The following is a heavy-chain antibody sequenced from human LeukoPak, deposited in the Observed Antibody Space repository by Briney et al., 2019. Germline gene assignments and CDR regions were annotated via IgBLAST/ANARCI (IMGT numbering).Heavy chain of an antibody. CDR2: INPNSGGT. CDR3: ARVGYDSSGYYSDY. Sequence: ASVKVSCKASGYTFTGYYMHWVRQAPGQGLEWMGWINPNSGGTNYAQKFQGRVTMTRDTSISTAYMELSRLRSDDTAVYYCARVGYDSSGYYSDYWGQGTLVTVSS. CDR1: GYTFTGYY. V-gene: IGHV1-2*02. J-gene: IGHJ4*02. D-gene: IGHD3-22*01.